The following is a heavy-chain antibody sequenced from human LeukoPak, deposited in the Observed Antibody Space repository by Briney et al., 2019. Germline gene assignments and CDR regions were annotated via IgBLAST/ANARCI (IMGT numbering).Heavy chain of an antibody. CDR3: ARDDVKYYDSGRRNWFDP. D-gene: IGHD3-22*01. Sequence: ASVKVSCKASGYTFTGYYMHWVRQAPGQGLEWMGWINPNSGGTNYAQKFQGRVTMTRDTSISTAYMELSRLRSDDTAVYYCARDDVKYYDSGRRNWFDPWGQGTLVTVSS. CDR1: GYTFTGYY. V-gene: IGHV1-2*02. J-gene: IGHJ5*02. CDR2: INPNSGGT.